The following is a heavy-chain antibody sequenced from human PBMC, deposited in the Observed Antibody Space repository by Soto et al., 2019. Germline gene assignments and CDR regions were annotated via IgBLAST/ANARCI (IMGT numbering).Heavy chain of an antibody. CDR3: ARGSAFIGLDY. CDR2: IGTSGSYI. J-gene: IGHJ4*02. D-gene: IGHD1-26*01. CDR1: GFIFSRYS. Sequence: EVQLVESGGGLVKPGGSLRLSCAVSGFIFSRYSMNWVRQAPGKGLEWVSSIGTSGSYISDTDSVKGRFTISRDNTKDSLYLQMTSLRAEDTAIYYCARGSAFIGLDYWGQGTPVTVSS. V-gene: IGHV3-21*01.